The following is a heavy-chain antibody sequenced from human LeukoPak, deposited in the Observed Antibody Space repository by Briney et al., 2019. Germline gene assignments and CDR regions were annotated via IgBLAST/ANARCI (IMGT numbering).Heavy chain of an antibody. V-gene: IGHV3-23*01. CDR1: GFTFSSHP. D-gene: IGHD1-26*01. CDR2: ISDSSDTR. Sequence: GGSLRLSCVASGFTFSSHPMTWVRQAPGKGLEWVSAISDSSDTRNYADSVRGRFTISRDNSKSTLYLQMNRMRSEDTAVYYCAKVGGSSPETDYWGQGTLVTVSS. J-gene: IGHJ4*02. CDR3: AKVGGSSPETDY.